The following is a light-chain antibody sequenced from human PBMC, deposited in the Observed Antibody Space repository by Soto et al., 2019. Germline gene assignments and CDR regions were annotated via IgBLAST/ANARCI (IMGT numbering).Light chain of an antibody. J-gene: IGLJ1*01. Sequence: QSVLTQPAAVSGPPGQSITISCTGTRRDVGTFNYVSWYQLQPGKTPKLVIYDVSSRPSGVSSRFSGSKSGNTASLSISGLQAEDEGDYYCASYSAGDTLYVFGSGTKVTVL. CDR1: RRDVGTFNY. CDR3: ASYSAGDTLYV. CDR2: DVS. V-gene: IGLV2-14*01.